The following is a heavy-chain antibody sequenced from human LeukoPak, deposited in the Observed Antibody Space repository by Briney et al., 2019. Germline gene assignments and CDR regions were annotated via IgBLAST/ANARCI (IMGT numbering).Heavy chain of an antibody. CDR2: ITGDGTST. CDR1: GFTFISFG. CDR3: AKVTLTL. D-gene: IGHD2-21*02. Sequence: PGGSLRLSCAASGFTFISFGMNWVRQAPGKGLEWVSGITGDGTSTYYADSVKGRFTISRDNSKNTLYLQMNSLRAEDTAVYYCAKVTLTLWGQGTLVTVSS. J-gene: IGHJ4*02. V-gene: IGHV3-23*01.